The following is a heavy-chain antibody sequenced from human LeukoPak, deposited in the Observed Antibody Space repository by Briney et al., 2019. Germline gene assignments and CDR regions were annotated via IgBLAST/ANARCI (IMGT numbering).Heavy chain of an antibody. V-gene: IGHV4-34*01. J-gene: IGHJ4*02. CDR3: ARGKNNYFDY. CDR2: INHSGST. CDR1: GFSFSGYY. Sequence: KPSETLSLTCAVYGFSFSGYYWSWIRQPPGKGLEWIGEINHSGSTNYNPSLKSRVTISENTSKNQFSLKLSSVTAAATAVYYGARGKNNYFDYWGQGTLVTVSS.